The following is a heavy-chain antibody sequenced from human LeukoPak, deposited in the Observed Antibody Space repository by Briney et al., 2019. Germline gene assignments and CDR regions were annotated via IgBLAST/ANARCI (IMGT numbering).Heavy chain of an antibody. J-gene: IGHJ4*02. Sequence: PSETLSLTCSVSGGSVSSSSYYWDWIRQPPGKGLEWIGSLHYSGSTYYNPSLRGRVTISVDTSKNQFSLKPSSVAAADTAVYHCVRHIYDSTGCPFDYRGQGTLVTVSS. V-gene: IGHV4-39*01. CDR1: GGSVSSSSYY. D-gene: IGHD3-22*01. CDR2: LHYSGST. CDR3: VRHIYDSTGCPFDY.